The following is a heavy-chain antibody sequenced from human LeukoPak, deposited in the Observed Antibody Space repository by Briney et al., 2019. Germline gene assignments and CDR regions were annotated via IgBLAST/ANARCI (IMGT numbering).Heavy chain of an antibody. CDR3: ARERTTIVSGTTIGAY. CDR1: AFTFSSYS. D-gene: IGHD2/OR15-2a*01. V-gene: IGHV3-48*04. CDR2: IAGGGDTI. Sequence: GGSLRLSCAASAFTFSSYSMNWVRQAPGKGLEWISYIAGGGDTIYYADSVKGRFTISRDNAKNSLYLQMNSLRADDTAVYYCARERTTIVSGTTIGAYWGQGTLVTVSS. J-gene: IGHJ4*02.